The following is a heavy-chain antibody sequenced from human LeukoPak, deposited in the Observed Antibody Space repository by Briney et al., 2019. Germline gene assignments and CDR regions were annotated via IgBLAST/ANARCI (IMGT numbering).Heavy chain of an antibody. CDR3: ARTDFWSGYVYY. D-gene: IGHD3-3*01. V-gene: IGHV4-34*01. CDR2: INHSGST. CDR1: GGSFSGYY. J-gene: IGHJ4*02. Sequence: SETLSLTCAVYGGSFSGYYWSWIRQPPGKGLEWIGEINHSGSTNYNPSLKSRVTISVDTSKNQFSLKLCSVTAADTAVYYCARTDFWSGYVYYWGQGTLVTVSS.